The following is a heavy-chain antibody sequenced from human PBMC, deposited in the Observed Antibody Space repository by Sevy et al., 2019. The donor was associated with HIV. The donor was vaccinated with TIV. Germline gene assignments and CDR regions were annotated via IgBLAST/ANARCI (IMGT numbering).Heavy chain of an antibody. CDR1: GFTFSSYA. J-gene: IGHJ4*02. CDR3: SKDSSITMIVVANDY. V-gene: IGHV3-23*01. CDR2: ISGSGGST. Sequence: GGCLRLSCAASGFTFSSYAMSWVRQAPGKGLEWVSAISGSGGSTYYADSVKGRFTISRDNSKNTLYLQMNSLRAEDTAVYYCSKDSSITMIVVANDYWGQGTLVTVSS. D-gene: IGHD3-22*01.